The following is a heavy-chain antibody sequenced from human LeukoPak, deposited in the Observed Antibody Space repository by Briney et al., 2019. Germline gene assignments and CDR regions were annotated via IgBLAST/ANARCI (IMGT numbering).Heavy chain of an antibody. CDR1: GFTVRSNY. D-gene: IGHD4-17*01. J-gene: IGHJ4*02. Sequence: GSLRLSCAASGFTVRSNYMSWVRQAPGKGLEGVSVIYSGGSTYYADSVQGRFTISRDNSKNTLYLQMNSLRAEDTAVYYCARYTVTNDCFDYWGQGTLVTVSS. CDR2: IYSGGST. CDR3: ARYTVTNDCFDY. V-gene: IGHV3-66*01.